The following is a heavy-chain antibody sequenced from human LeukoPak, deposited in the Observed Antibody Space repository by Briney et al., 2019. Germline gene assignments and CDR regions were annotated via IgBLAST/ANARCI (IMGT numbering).Heavy chain of an antibody. D-gene: IGHD3-22*01. CDR1: GGSFSGYY. J-gene: IGHJ3*02. CDR3: AKSNGYGLIDI. V-gene: IGHV4-34*01. CDR2: INHSGST. Sequence: TPSETLSLTCAVYGGSFSGYYWSWLRQPPGKGLEWIGEINHSGSTNYNPSLKSRVTISVDTSKNQFSLKLNSVTAADTAVYYCAKSNGYGLIDIWGQGTMVTVSS.